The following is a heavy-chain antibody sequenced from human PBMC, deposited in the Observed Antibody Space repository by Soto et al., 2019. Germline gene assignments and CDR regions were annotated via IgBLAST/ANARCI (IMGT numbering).Heavy chain of an antibody. V-gene: IGHV4-59*08. CDR3: ARSSSDVLRYFDWLSTPTNFFHY. D-gene: IGHD3-9*01. CDR2: IYYSGST. Sequence: SETLSLTCTVSGGSISSYYWSWIRQPPGKGLEWIGYIYYSGSTNYNPSLKSRVTISVDTSKNQFSLKLSSVTAADTAVYYCARSSSDVLRYFDWLSTPTNFFHYWGQGTLVTVSS. J-gene: IGHJ4*02. CDR1: GGSISSYY.